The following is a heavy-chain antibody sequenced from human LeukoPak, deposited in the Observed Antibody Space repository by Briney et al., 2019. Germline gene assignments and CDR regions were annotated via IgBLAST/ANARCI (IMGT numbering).Heavy chain of an antibody. V-gene: IGHV1-18*01. CDR2: ISAYNGNT. D-gene: IGHD3-9*01. CDR1: GYTFTSYG. Sequence: ASVKVSCKASGYTFTSYGISWVRQAPGQGLEWMGWISAYNGNTNYAQKLQGRVTMTTDTSTSTAYMELRSLRSDDTAVYYCARGSQFGWLLPHFFDYWGQGTLVTVSS. J-gene: IGHJ4*02. CDR3: ARGSQFGWLLPHFFDY.